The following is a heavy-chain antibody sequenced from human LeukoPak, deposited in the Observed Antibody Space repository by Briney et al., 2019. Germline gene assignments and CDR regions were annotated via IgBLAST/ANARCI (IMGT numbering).Heavy chain of an antibody. CDR1: GGSISSSSYY. CDR3: ARRTGDRGFDY. CDR2: IYYSGST. D-gene: IGHD7-27*01. V-gene: IGHV4-39*07. J-gene: IGHJ4*02. Sequence: SETLSLTCTVSGGSISSSSYYWGWIRQPPGKGLEWIGSIYYSGSTYYNPSLRSRVTISVDTSKNQFSLKLSSVTAADTAVYYCARRTGDRGFDYWAQGTLVTVSS.